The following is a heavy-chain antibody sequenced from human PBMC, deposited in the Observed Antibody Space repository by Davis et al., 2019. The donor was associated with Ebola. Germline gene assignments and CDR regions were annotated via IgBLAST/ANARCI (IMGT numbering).Heavy chain of an antibody. D-gene: IGHD6-13*01. CDR2: ISYDGSNK. Sequence: GGSLRLSCAASGFTFSSYAMHWVRQAPGKGLEWVAVISYDGSNKYYADSVKGRITISRDNSKNTLYLQMNSLRAEDTAVYYCARVGSSSWRYYFDYWGQGTLVTVSS. V-gene: IGHV3-30-3*01. CDR1: GFTFSSYA. CDR3: ARVGSSSWRYYFDY. J-gene: IGHJ4*02.